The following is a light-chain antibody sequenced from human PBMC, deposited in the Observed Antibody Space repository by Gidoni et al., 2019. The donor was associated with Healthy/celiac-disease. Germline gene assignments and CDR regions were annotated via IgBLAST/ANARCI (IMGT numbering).Light chain of an antibody. V-gene: IGKV1-33*01. J-gene: IGKJ2*01. CDR2: DAS. Sequence: DIQMTQSPSSLSASVGDRVTITCQASQDISNYLNWYQQKPGKAPKLLIYDASNLETGDPSRFRGSGSGTDFTFTISSLQPEDIATYYCQQYDNPLYTFGQGTKLEIK. CDR3: QQYDNPLYT. CDR1: QDISNY.